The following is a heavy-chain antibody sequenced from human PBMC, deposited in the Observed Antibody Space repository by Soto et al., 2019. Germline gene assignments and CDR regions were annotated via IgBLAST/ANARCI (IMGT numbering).Heavy chain of an antibody. D-gene: IGHD3-10*01. V-gene: IGHV3-9*01. J-gene: IGHJ4*02. Sequence: GGSLRLSCAASGFTFGDYAMHWVRQAPGKGLEWVSGMSWNSGSIHYADSVKGRFTISRDNAKNSLYLQMNGLRADDTALYYCVRVGDPRNYYFDGYHDYWGRGTLVTVSS. CDR3: VRVGDPRNYYFDGYHDY. CDR1: GFTFGDYA. CDR2: MSWNSGSI.